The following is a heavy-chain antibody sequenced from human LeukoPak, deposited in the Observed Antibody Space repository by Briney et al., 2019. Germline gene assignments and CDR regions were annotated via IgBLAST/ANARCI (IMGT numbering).Heavy chain of an antibody. D-gene: IGHD5-24*01. Sequence: GGSLRLSCAASGFTFSSYWMHWVRQAPGKGLVWVSRINSDGSSTSYADSVKGRFTISRDTARNSLYLQINSLRAEDTAVYYCARLRDGYTDFDYWGQGTLVTVSS. CDR3: ARLRDGYTDFDY. CDR1: GFTFSSYW. J-gene: IGHJ4*02. V-gene: IGHV3-74*01. CDR2: INSDGSST.